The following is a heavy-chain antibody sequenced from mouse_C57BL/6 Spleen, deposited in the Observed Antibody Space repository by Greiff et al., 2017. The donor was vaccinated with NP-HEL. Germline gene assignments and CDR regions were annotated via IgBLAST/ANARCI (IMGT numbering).Heavy chain of an antibody. CDR1: GFTFSSYA. CDR2: ISDGGSYT. D-gene: IGHD2-1*01. V-gene: IGHV5-4*01. J-gene: IGHJ1*03. Sequence: EVQVVESGGGLVKPGGSLKLSCAASGFTFSSYAMSWVRQTPEKRLEWVATISDGGSYTYYPDNVKGRFTISRDNAKNNLYLQMSHLKSEDTAMYYCAREDYGNFGYFDVWGTGTTVTVSS. CDR3: AREDYGNFGYFDV.